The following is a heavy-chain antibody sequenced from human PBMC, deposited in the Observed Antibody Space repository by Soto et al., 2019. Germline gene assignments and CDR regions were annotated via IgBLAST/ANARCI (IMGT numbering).Heavy chain of an antibody. J-gene: IGHJ5*02. V-gene: IGHV3-23*01. CDR3: AKGGPFTGGFDP. Sequence: EGQLLHSGGDLVQPGGSLRLSCAGSGLTLRSYAMTWIRQTPEKGLEWVSTISGRSAVPSYADSVNGRFTVSRDNSKNTLYLQMNSLGPDDTAMYYCAKGGPFTGGFDPWGQGTLVTVSA. D-gene: IGHD3-16*01. CDR1: GLTLRSYA. CDR2: ISGRSAVP.